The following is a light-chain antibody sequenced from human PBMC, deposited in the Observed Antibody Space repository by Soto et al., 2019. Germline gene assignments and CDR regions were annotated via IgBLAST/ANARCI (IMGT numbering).Light chain of an antibody. J-gene: IGKJ1*01. Sequence: EIVLTQSPATLSLSPGERATLSCRASQSVGTFFAWYQQKPGQAPRLLIYGASNRATGIPDRFSGSGSGTDFTLTISRLEPEDFAMYFCQQYVSSPQTFGQGTKVDIK. V-gene: IGKV3-20*01. CDR2: GAS. CDR3: QQYVSSPQT. CDR1: QSVGTF.